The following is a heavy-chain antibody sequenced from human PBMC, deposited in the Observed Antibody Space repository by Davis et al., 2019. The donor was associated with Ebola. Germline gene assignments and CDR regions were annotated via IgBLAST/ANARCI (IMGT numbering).Heavy chain of an antibody. J-gene: IGHJ4*02. D-gene: IGHD2-15*01. CDR2: IYPHDSRT. CDR3: ARVASLVSATRGFDS. V-gene: IGHV5-51*01. CDR1: GYSFTNCC. Sequence: GESLKISCKSSGYSFTNCCIGWVRQMPGKGLEWMGIIYPHDSRTYYSPSFQGQVTISADKSISTAYLQWSSLKASDTAMYYCARVASLVSATRGFDSWGQGTLVTVSS.